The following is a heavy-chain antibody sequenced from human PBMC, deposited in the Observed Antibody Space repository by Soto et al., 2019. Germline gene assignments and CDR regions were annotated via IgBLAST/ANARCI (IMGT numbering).Heavy chain of an antibody. CDR1: GGSINSYY. J-gene: IGHJ4*02. CDR2: IYTSGST. Sequence: SETLSLTCTVSGGSINSYYWSWIRQPAGKGLEWIGRIYTSGSTNYNPSLKSRVTMSVDTSKNQFSLKLSSVTAADTAVYYCARDIRYYYGSGAAPSFDYWGQGTLVTVSS. CDR3: ARDIRYYYGSGAAPSFDY. D-gene: IGHD3-10*01. V-gene: IGHV4-4*07.